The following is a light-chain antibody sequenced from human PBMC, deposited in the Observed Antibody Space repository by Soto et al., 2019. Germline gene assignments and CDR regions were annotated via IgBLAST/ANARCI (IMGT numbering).Light chain of an antibody. CDR1: QSVSSSY. CDR3: QQYGTSPQT. CDR2: DAT. Sequence: EIVLTQSPGTLSLSPGERATLSCRASQSVSSSYLAWYQQKPGQAPRLLVYDATTRATGIPDRFRGSGSGTDFILTISTLEPEDFAVYFCQQYGTSPQTFGQGTKVEIK. J-gene: IGKJ1*01. V-gene: IGKV3-20*01.